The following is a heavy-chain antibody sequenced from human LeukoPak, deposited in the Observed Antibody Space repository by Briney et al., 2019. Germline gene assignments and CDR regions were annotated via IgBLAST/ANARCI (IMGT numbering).Heavy chain of an antibody. D-gene: IGHD2-15*01. CDR1: GGSFSGYY. J-gene: IGHJ4*02. Sequence: SETLSLTCAVYGGSFSGYYWSWIRQPAGKGLEWIGEINHSGSTNYNPSLKSRVTISVDTSKNQFSLKLSSVTAADTAVYYCARAGVVVAATPLGLDYWGQGTLVTVSS. CDR2: INHSGST. V-gene: IGHV4-34*01. CDR3: ARAGVVVAATPLGLDY.